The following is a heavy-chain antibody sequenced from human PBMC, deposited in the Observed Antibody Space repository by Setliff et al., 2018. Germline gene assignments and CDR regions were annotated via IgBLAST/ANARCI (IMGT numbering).Heavy chain of an antibody. CDR3: ARGRIAERPEAIDY. D-gene: IGHD6-6*01. CDR2: IYTSWST. CDR1: GDSISSRRNY. J-gene: IGHJ4*02. V-gene: IGHV4-61*09. Sequence: PSETLSLTCTVSGDSISSRRNYWGWFRQPAGKELEWIGQIYTSWSTNYNPSLKSRVTISLDTSKNQFSLSLTSVTAEDTAVYYCARGRIAERPEAIDYWGQGTPVTVSS.